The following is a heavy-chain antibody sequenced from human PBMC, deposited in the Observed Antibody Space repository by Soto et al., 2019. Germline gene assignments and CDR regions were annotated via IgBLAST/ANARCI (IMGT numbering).Heavy chain of an antibody. Sequence: SETLSLTCTVSGGSISSSSFHWGWIRQPPGKGLEWIGSIYYSGSTYYSPSLKSRVTISVDTSKNQFSLKLSSDCARRERAAGTDWWFDPWGQGTLVTVSS. CDR2: IYYSGST. V-gene: IGHV4-39*01. D-gene: IGHD6-13*01. J-gene: IGHJ5*02. CDR1: GGSISSSSFH. CDR3: DWWFDP.